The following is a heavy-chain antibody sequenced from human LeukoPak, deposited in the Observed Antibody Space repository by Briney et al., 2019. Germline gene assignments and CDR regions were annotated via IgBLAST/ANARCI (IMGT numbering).Heavy chain of an antibody. Sequence: PGGSLRLSCAASGFIFSNYPMNWVRQAPGKGLEWVSAISGSGGSTYYADSVKGRFTISRDNAKDTLYLQMNSLRAEDTAVYYCAKGTLVGSGTNWFDPWGQGTLVTVSS. CDR2: ISGSGGST. V-gene: IGHV3-23*01. CDR3: AKGTLVGSGTNWFDP. CDR1: GFIFSNYP. J-gene: IGHJ5*02. D-gene: IGHD3-10*01.